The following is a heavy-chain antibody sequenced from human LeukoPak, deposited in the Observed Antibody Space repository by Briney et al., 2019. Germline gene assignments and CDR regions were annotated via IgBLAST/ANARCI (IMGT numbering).Heavy chain of an antibody. CDR1: GGSISSSNW. D-gene: IGHD3-22*01. V-gene: IGHV4-4*02. Sequence: SETPSLTCAVSGGSISSSNWWSWVRQPPGKGLEWIGEIYHSGSTNYNPSLKSRVTISVDKSKNQFSLKLSSVTAADTAVYYCARRLTYYYDSSGYYYGPDDAFDIWGQGTMVTVSS. J-gene: IGHJ3*02. CDR2: IYHSGST. CDR3: ARRLTYYYDSSGYYYGPDDAFDI.